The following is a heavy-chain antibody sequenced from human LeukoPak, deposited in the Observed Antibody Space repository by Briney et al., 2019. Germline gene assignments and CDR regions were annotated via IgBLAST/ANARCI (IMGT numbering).Heavy chain of an antibody. Sequence: GGSLRLSCAVSGFTFSTYGMHWVRQPPGKGLEWLTVISHDGSNEYYADSVKGRFTISRDTSKNKLYLQMNSLRVEDRAVYYCAKDSLRTVPKASFDYWGQGTLVTVSS. D-gene: IGHD2-2*01. CDR3: AKDSLRTVPKASFDY. J-gene: IGHJ4*02. V-gene: IGHV3-30*18. CDR1: GFTFSTYG. CDR2: ISHDGSNE.